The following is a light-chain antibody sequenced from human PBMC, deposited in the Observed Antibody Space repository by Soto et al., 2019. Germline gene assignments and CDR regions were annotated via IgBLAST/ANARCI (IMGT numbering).Light chain of an antibody. CDR3: QQYGSPPLT. CDR1: QSVSSSD. J-gene: IGKJ4*01. CDR2: GAS. Sequence: EIVLTQSPGTLSLSPGERATLSCRASQSVSSSDLAWYQQKPGQAPRLLIYGASSRATGIPDRFSCSGSGTDFTLTIRGLEPEDFAVYYCQQYGSPPLTFGGGTKVEIK. V-gene: IGKV3-20*01.